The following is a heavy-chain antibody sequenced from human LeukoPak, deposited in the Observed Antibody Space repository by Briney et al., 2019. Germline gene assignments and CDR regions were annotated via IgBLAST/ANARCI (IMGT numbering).Heavy chain of an antibody. D-gene: IGHD3-3*01. V-gene: IGHV4-59*01. Sequence: SETLSLTCTVSGGSISSYYWSWIRQPPGKGLEWIGYIYYSGSTNYNPSLKSRVTISVDTSKNQFSLKLSSVTAADTAVYYCAGADFWSGYLDYWGQGTLVTVSS. CDR3: AGADFWSGYLDY. J-gene: IGHJ4*02. CDR2: IYYSGST. CDR1: GGSISSYY.